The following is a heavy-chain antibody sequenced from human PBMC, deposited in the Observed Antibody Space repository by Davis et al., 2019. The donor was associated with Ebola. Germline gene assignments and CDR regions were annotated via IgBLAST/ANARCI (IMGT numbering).Heavy chain of an antibody. J-gene: IGHJ6*02. CDR1: GFAFNNYA. CDR3: ARHFISTYYYYGMDA. CDR2: ISANGESP. V-gene: IGHV3-23*01. Sequence: PGGSLRLSCVASGFAFNNYAMSWVRQAPGKGLEWVSGISANGESPNYADSVKGRFTVSRDNSKNTLYLQMNSLRAEDTAVYYCARHFISTYYYYGMDAWGQGTTVTVSS. D-gene: IGHD1-1*01.